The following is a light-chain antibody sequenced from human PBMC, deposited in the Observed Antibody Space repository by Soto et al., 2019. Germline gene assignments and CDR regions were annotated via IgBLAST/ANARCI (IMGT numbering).Light chain of an antibody. CDR3: ASWDDSLKGYV. Sequence: QSVLTQPPSASGTPGQRVTISCSGSSSNIGSNYVYWYQQLPRTAPKLLICRNYERPSGVPDRFSCSKSGTSASLAISGLRSKDEADYYCASWDDSLKGYVFGTGTKLTVL. CDR2: RNY. CDR1: SSNIGSNY. J-gene: IGLJ1*01. V-gene: IGLV1-47*01.